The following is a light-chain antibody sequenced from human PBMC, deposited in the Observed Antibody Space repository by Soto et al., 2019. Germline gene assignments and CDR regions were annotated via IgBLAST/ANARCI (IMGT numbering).Light chain of an antibody. CDR2: AAS. CDR3: QQYYSYPTT. CDR1: QGISSY. J-gene: IGKJ1*01. V-gene: IGKV1-8*01. Sequence: IRMTQSPSSLSSSTGDRVTITCRASQGISSYLAWYQQKPGKAPKLLIYAASTLQSGVPSRFSGSGSGTDFTLTISGLQSEDFATYYCQQYYSYPTTFGQGTKVEIK.